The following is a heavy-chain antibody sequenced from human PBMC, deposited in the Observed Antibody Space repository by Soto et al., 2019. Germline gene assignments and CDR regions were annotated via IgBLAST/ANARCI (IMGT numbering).Heavy chain of an antibody. CDR3: ARVIVVVPAATMWGEYYYYYMDV. D-gene: IGHD2-2*01. CDR1: GGSFSGYY. CDR2: INHSGST. V-gene: IGHV4-34*01. Sequence: SETLSLTCAVYGGSFSGYYWSWIRQPPWKGLEWIGEINHSGSTNYNPSLKSRVTISVDTSKNQFSLKLSSVTAADTAVYYCARVIVVVPAATMWGEYYYYYMDVWGKGTTVTVSS. J-gene: IGHJ6*03.